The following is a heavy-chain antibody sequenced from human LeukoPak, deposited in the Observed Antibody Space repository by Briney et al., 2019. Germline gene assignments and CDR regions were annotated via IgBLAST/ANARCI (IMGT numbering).Heavy chain of an antibody. CDR1: GGSINSCNFY. CDR3: ASDDRGSLGY. D-gene: IGHD5-12*01. Sequence: PSETLSLTCTVSGGSINSCNFYWGCIRQPPGKGLEWIGSIYYSGSTYYNPSLKSRVTISVDTSNNHFSLKLSSVTAADTAVYYCASDDRGSLGYWGQGTLVTVSS. CDR2: IYYSGST. J-gene: IGHJ4*02. V-gene: IGHV4-39*07.